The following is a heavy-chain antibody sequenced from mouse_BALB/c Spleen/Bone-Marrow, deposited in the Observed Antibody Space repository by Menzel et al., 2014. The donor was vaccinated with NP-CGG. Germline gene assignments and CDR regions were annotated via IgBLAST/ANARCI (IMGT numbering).Heavy chain of an antibody. CDR3: ARGNGNYGFDY. D-gene: IGHD2-1*01. Sequence: ESGAELARPGASVKLSCKASGYTFTSYWMQWVKQRPGQGLEWIGAIYPGDGDTRHTQKFKGKATLTADKSSNTAYMQLSSLASEDSAVYYCARGNGNYGFDYWGQGTTLTVSS. V-gene: IGHV1-87*01. J-gene: IGHJ2*01. CDR2: IYPGDGDT. CDR1: GYTFTSYW.